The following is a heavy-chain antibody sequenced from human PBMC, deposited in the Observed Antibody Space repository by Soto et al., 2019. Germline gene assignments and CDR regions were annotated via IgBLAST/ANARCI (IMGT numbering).Heavy chain of an antibody. Sequence: EVVLVESGGGLVQPGGSLRLSCAASGFTFSSYWMSWARQGPGKGLEWVAVIKQDSSETYYVDSVKGRFTVSRDNAKRSLYLQLTTLRVEDTAVYYCVTDWGQLSGAWGQGVLVTVSS. D-gene: IGHD3-16*01. CDR3: VTDWGQLSGA. J-gene: IGHJ5*02. V-gene: IGHV3-7*03. CDR1: GFTFSSYW. CDR2: IKQDSSET.